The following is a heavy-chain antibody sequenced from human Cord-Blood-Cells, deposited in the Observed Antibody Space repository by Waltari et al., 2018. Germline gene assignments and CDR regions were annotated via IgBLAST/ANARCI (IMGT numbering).Heavy chain of an antibody. CDR2: ISWNSGSI. V-gene: IGHV3-9*01. J-gene: IGHJ4*02. D-gene: IGHD3-3*01. CDR3: AKDYDFWSGYYDY. CDR1: GFTFDDYA. Sequence: EVQLVESGGGLVQPGRSLRLSCAPSGFTFDDYAMHWVRPAPGKGLEWVSGISWNSGSIGYADSVKGRFTISRDNAKNSLYLQMNSLRAEDTALYYCAKDYDFWSGYYDYWGQGTLVTVSS.